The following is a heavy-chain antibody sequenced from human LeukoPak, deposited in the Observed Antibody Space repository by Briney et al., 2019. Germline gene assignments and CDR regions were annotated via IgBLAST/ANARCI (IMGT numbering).Heavy chain of an antibody. CDR3: ARDTSSGWYGYFDY. Sequence: PSETLSLTCTVSGGSISIYYWNWIRQPAGKGLEWIGRIFTSGITNYNPSLKSRVTMSVDTSKNQFSLNLSSVTAADTAVYYCARDTSSGWYGYFDYWGQGTLVTVSS. J-gene: IGHJ4*02. CDR1: GGSISIYY. V-gene: IGHV4-4*07. CDR2: IFTSGIT. D-gene: IGHD6-19*01.